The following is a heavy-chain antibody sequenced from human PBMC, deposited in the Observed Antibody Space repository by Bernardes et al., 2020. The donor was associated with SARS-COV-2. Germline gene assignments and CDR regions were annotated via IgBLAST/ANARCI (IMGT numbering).Heavy chain of an antibody. CDR2: IYYSGST. Sequence: SETLSLTCTVSGGSISSGGYYWSWIRQHPGKGLEWIGYIYYSGSTYYNPSLKSRVTISVDTSKNQFSLKLSSVTAADTAVYYCARASGRARRVVVMGAFDIWGQGTMVTVSS. J-gene: IGHJ3*02. CDR3: ARASGRARRVVVMGAFDI. D-gene: IGHD3-22*01. CDR1: GGSISSGGYY. V-gene: IGHV4-31*03.